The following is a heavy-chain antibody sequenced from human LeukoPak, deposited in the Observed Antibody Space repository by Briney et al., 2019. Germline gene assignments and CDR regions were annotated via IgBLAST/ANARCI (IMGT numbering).Heavy chain of an antibody. V-gene: IGHV3-23*01. J-gene: IGHJ4*02. D-gene: IGHD3-3*01. CDR2: ISGSGGST. CDR3: ATMGYDFWSGYWPDY. CDR1: GFTFSSYA. Sequence: GGSLRLSCAASGFTFSSYAMSWVRQAPGKGLEWVSTISGSGGSTDYADSVKGRFTISRDNSKNTLYLQMDSVGAEDTSEYYCATMGYDFWSGYWPDYWGQGTLVTVSS.